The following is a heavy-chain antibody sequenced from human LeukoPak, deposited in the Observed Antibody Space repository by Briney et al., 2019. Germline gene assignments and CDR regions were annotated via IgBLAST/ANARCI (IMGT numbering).Heavy chain of an antibody. Sequence: PGGSLRLSCAASGFTFSNYWMSWVRQAPGKGLEWVANIKQDESEKYYVDSVKGRFSISRDNAKNSLYLQMNSLRAEDTAEYYCARVGFYAFDIWGQGTKVTVSS. CDR3: ARVGFYAFDI. CDR2: IKQDESEK. V-gene: IGHV3-7*04. J-gene: IGHJ3*02. D-gene: IGHD3-3*01. CDR1: GFTFSNYW.